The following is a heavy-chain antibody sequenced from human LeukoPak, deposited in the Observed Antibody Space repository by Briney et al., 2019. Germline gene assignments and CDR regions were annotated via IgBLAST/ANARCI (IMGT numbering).Heavy chain of an antibody. CDR2: INPNTGGT. CDR1: GYTFTGYY. CDR3: ARTDTAMVTVGY. D-gene: IGHD5-18*01. Sequence: ASVKVSRKASGYTFTGYYMHWVRQAPGQGLEWMRWINPNTGGTNYAQKFQGRVTMPRDTSITTAYMELSSLRSDDTAVYYCARTDTAMVTVGYWGQGTLVTVSS. V-gene: IGHV1-2*02. J-gene: IGHJ4*02.